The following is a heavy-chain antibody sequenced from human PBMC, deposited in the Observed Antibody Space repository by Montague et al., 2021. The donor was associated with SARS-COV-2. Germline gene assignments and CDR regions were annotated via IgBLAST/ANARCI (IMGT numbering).Heavy chain of an antibody. CDR1: GGSVRSDGFY. D-gene: IGHD3-9*01. CDR3: ARSAFRYFDRPGMDV. CDR2: IDASGTT. J-gene: IGHJ6*02. V-gene: IGHV4-61*02. Sequence: TLSLTCTVSGGSVRSDGFYWNWIRQPAGKGLEWIGRIDASGTTXYNPSLKSRVIISLDRSKNQFSLKSSSVIAADTAVYYCARSAFRYFDRPGMDVWGQGTTVTVSS.